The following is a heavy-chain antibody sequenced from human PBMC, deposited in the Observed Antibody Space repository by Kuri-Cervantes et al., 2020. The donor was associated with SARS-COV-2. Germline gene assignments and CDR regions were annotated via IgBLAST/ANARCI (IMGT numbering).Heavy chain of an antibody. J-gene: IGHJ4*02. D-gene: IGHD4-17*01. CDR1: GFTVSSNY. CDR3: ASFSLHGDDGRFDS. Sequence: GGSLRLSCAASGFTVSSNYMNWVRQAPGKGLEWVSVIYSGGSTYYADSVKGRFTISRDNSKHTLYLQMNSLRAEDTAVYYCASFSLHGDDGRFDSWGQG. CDR2: IYSGGST. V-gene: IGHV3-66*01.